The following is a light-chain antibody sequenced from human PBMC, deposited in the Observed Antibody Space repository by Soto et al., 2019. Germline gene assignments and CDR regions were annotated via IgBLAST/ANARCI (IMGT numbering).Light chain of an antibody. V-gene: IGKV3-20*01. CDR2: GAS. J-gene: IGKJ2*02. CDR1: HTITNDY. Sequence: ENVLTQSPGTLSLSPGERATLSCVASHTITNDYLAWYQQKPGQAPRLLIYGASYRATAIPDRFRGRGSGTDFTLTTSRLEPEDFAVYYCQQYGSSPRTFGQGTRLEIK. CDR3: QQYGSSPRT.